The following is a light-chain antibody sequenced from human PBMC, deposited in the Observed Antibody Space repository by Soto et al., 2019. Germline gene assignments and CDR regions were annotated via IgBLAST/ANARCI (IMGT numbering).Light chain of an antibody. Sequence: EIVMTQSPATLSVSPGERATLSCRASQSVSSNLAWYQQKPGQAPRLLIYGASTRAAGIPARFSGSGSGTEFSLPISGLQSEDFAVYYCQQHNNWPPWTFGQGTKVEIK. V-gene: IGKV3-15*01. J-gene: IGKJ1*01. CDR1: QSVSSN. CDR2: GAS. CDR3: QQHNNWPPWT.